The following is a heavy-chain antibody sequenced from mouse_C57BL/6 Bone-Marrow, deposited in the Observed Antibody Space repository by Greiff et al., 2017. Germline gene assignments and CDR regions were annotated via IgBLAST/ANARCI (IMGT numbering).Heavy chain of an antibody. CDR1: GYTFTSYW. CDR3: SRERSGAWFAY. D-gene: IGHD4-1*01. Sequence: QVQLQQPGAELVKPGASVKLSCKASGYTFTSYWMHWVKQRPGQGLEWIGMINPNSGSTNYNAKFKSKATLTVDKSSSTAYMQLSSLTSEDSAVYYCSRERSGAWFAYWGQGTLVTVSA. CDR2: INPNSGST. V-gene: IGHV1-64*01. J-gene: IGHJ3*01.